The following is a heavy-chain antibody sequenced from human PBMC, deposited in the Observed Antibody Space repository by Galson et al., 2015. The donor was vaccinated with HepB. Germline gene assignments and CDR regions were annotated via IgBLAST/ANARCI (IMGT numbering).Heavy chain of an antibody. J-gene: IGHJ4*02. CDR3: AKGSTIYSSSSQDY. Sequence: SLRLSCAASGLTFSNYAMSWVRQAPGKGLEWVSTISGSGGSTYYADSVKGRFTISRDNSKSTLYLQMNSLRAEDTAVYYCAKGSTIYSSSSQDYWGQGTLVTVSS. D-gene: IGHD6-6*01. CDR1: GLTFSNYA. CDR2: ISGSGGST. V-gene: IGHV3-23*01.